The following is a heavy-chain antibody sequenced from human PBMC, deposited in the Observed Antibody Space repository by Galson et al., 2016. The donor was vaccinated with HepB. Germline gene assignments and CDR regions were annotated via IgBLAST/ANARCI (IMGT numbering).Heavy chain of an antibody. D-gene: IGHD3-22*01. J-gene: IGHJ6*02. V-gene: IGHV2-70*01. CDR3: ARIGYYDSSGDYYYGRDV. CDR1: GFSLSTSGMC. Sequence: PALVKPTQTLTLTCTFSGFSLSTSGMCVSWIRQPPGKALEWLALIDWDDDKYYSTSLKTRLTISKDTSKNQVVLTMTNMDPVDTATYYCARIGYYDSSGDYYYGRDVWGQGTTVTVSS. CDR2: IDWDDDK.